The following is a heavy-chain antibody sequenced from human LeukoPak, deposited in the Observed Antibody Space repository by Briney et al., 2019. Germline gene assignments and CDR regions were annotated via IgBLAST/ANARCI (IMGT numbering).Heavy chain of an antibody. V-gene: IGHV1-18*01. CDR1: GYTFTSYG. CDR3: ARVRITMVRGVISKAFDI. Sequence: ASVKVSCKASGYTFTSYGISWVRQAPGQGLEWMGWISAYNGNTNYAQKLQGRVTMTTDTSTSTAYMELRSLRSDDTAVYYCARVRITMVRGVISKAFDIWGQGTMVTVPS. CDR2: ISAYNGNT. J-gene: IGHJ3*02. D-gene: IGHD3-10*01.